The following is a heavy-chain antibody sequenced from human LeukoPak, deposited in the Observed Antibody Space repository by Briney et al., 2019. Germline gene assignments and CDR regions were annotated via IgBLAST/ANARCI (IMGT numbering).Heavy chain of an antibody. CDR3: VRFSGGYYTGGYFDY. V-gene: IGHV5-51*01. Sequence: TRGESLKTSCKGSGYSFTSYWIGWVRQMPGKGLEWMGIIYPGDSDTRYSPSFQGQVTISADKSISTAYLQWSSLKASDTAMYYCVRFSGGYYTGGYFDYWGQGTLVTVSS. J-gene: IGHJ4*02. CDR1: GYSFTSYW. D-gene: IGHD3-3*01. CDR2: IYPGDSDT.